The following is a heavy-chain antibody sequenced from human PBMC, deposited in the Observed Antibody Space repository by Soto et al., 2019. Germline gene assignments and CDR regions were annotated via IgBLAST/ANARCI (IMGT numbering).Heavy chain of an antibody. Sequence: GGSLRLSCAASGFTFSSYEMNWVRQAPGKGLEWVSYISSSGSTIYYADSVKGRFTISRDNAKNSLYLQMNSLRAEDTAVYYCASRSSWWLVDVWGQGTTVTVSS. V-gene: IGHV3-48*03. D-gene: IGHD6-13*01. J-gene: IGHJ6*02. CDR2: ISSSGSTI. CDR3: ASRSSWWLVDV. CDR1: GFTFSSYE.